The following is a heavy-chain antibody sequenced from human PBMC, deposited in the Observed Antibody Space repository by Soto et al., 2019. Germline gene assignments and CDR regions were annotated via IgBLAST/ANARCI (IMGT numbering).Heavy chain of an antibody. CDR3: AREDIVVVPAAIRIYGMDV. CDR1: GGTFSSYA. V-gene: IGHV1-69*13. D-gene: IGHD2-2*02. CDR2: IIPIFGTA. J-gene: IGHJ6*02. Sequence: SVKVSCKASGGTFSSYAISWVRQAPGQGLEWMGGIIPIFGTANYAQKFQGRVTITADESTSTAYMELSSLRSEDTAVYYCAREDIVVVPAAIRIYGMDVWGQGTTVTVSS.